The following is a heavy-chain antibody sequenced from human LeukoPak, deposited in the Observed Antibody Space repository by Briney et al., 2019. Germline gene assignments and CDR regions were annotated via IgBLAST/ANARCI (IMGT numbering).Heavy chain of an antibody. D-gene: IGHD2-8*02. V-gene: IGHV1-2*02. CDR2: INPKNGET. J-gene: IGHJ4*02. Sequence: ASVKVSCKASGYSFTDYYLFWVRQAPGQGFEWMGWINPKNGETKFGQKFQGRVTLTRDTSIMTTYMELRSLRFDDTAVYYCARDERYCTGHNHHPDLGYWGQGTLVTVSS. CDR1: GYSFTDYY. CDR3: ARDERYCTGHNHHPDLGY.